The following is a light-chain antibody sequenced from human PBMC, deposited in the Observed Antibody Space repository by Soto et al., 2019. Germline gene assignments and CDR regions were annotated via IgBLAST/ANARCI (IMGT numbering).Light chain of an antibody. J-gene: IGKJ5*01. CDR3: HHYGSSPIT. Sequence: ETVLLQSPGTLSLSPGERATLSCRASQSVTSSYLAWYQQKPGQAPRLLIYGASSRATGIPGRFSGSGSGTDFTLTISRLEPDDFAVYYCHHYGSSPITFGQGTRLEIK. CDR2: GAS. CDR1: QSVTSSY. V-gene: IGKV3-20*01.